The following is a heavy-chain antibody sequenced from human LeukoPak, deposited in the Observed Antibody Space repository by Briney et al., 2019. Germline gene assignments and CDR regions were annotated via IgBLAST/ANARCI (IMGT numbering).Heavy chain of an antibody. J-gene: IGHJ4*02. CDR3: ATVGYSYGAFDY. D-gene: IGHD5-18*01. CDR1: GYTLSEIS. Sequence: GASVKVSCKVSGYTLSEISMYWVRQAPGKGLEWMGGIDREDGQTIYAQKFQGRVTMTEDISTDTAYMEVSRLTSEDTAFYYCATVGYSYGAFDYWGQGTLVTVPS. V-gene: IGHV1-24*01. CDR2: IDREDGQT.